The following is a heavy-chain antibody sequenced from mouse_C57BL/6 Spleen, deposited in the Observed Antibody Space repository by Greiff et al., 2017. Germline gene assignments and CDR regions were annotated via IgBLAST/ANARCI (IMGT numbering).Heavy chain of an antibody. CDR2: IWSGGST. D-gene: IGHD5-1*01. CDR1: GFSLTSYG. J-gene: IGHJ2*01. Sequence: QVQLQQSGPGLVQPSQSLSISCTVSGFSLTSYGVHWVRQSPGQGLEWLGVIWSGGSTDYNAAFISRLSISKDNSKSQVFCKMNSLQADDTATYYCARSTPYYFDYWGQGTTLTVSS. V-gene: IGHV2-2*01. CDR3: ARSTPYYFDY.